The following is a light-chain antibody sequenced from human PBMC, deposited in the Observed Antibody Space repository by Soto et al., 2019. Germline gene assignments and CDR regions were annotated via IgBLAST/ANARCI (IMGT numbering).Light chain of an antibody. V-gene: IGKV3-15*01. CDR3: QQYNNWPLT. Sequence: EVVMTQSPATLSVSLGDRATLSCRASHSVSSNLAWYQQKPGQAPRLLIYGASTRATGIPARFSGSGSGTEFTLTISSLQSEDFAVYSCQQYNNWPLTFGGGTKVEIK. J-gene: IGKJ4*01. CDR1: HSVSSN. CDR2: GAS.